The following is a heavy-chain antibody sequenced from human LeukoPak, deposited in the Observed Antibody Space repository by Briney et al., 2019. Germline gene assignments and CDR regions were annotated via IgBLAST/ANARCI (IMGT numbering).Heavy chain of an antibody. CDR2: IYYSGST. J-gene: IGHJ6*03. CDR3: AREEWGYSYGYYYYYYMDV. Sequence: GSLRLSCAASGFTFSSYGMSWIRQPPGKGLEWIGSIYYSGSTYYNPSLKSRVTISVDTSKNQFSLKLSSVTAADTAVYYCAREEWGYSYGYYYYYYMDVWGKGTTVTVSS. D-gene: IGHD5-18*01. V-gene: IGHV4-39*07. CDR1: GFTFSSYG.